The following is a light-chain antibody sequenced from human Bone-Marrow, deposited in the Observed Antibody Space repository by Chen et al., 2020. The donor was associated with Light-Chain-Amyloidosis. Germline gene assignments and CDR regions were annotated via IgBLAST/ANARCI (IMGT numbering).Light chain of an antibody. CDR1: KIGSTS. V-gene: IGLV3-21*02. CDR2: DDS. J-gene: IGLJ3*02. Sequence: SYGLTQPSSVSVAPGQTATIACGGNKIGSTSVNWYQQTPGQAPLLVVYDDSDRPSGIPERLSVSNSGTTATLTISRVEAGDEADYCCQMWARSSDRPVFGGGTKLTVL. CDR3: QMWARSSDRPV.